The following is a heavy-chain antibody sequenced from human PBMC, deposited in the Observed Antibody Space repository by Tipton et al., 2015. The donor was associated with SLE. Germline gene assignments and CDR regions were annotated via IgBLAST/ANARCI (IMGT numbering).Heavy chain of an antibody. CDR3: ATHKYPYGSGLFPI. D-gene: IGHD3-10*01. V-gene: IGHV4-39*01. CDR2: IYYSGRT. J-gene: IGHJ3*02. Sequence: TLSLTCTVSGGSISSSSYYWGWIRQPPGKGLEWIGSIYYSGRTYYNPSLKSRVTISVDTSKNQFSLKLSSVTAADTAVYYCATHKYPYGSGLFPIWGQGTMVTVSS. CDR1: GGSISSSSYY.